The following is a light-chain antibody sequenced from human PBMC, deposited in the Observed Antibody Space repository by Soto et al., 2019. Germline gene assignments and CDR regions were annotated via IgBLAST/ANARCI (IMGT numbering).Light chain of an antibody. J-gene: IGKJ2*01. CDR2: SAS. V-gene: IGKV3-15*01. CDR3: QQGHNWPLT. CDR1: QSISTE. Sequence: EIVMTQSPATLSVSPGERATLSCRASQSISTELAWYQQKPGQPPRLLIYSASTRATGVPARFTVSGSGSEFTLTISGLQSEDFAFYYCQQGHNWPLTFGQGTRLEI.